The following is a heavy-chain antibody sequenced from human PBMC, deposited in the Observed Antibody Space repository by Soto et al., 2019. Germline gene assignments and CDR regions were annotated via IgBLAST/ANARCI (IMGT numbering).Heavy chain of an antibody. CDR3: ARGSCSGGSCYFHAEYFQH. CDR2: ISSSSSYI. D-gene: IGHD2-15*01. Sequence: GGSLRLSCAASGFTFSSYSMNWVRQAPGKGLEWVSSISSSSSYIYYADSVKGRFTISRDNAKNSLYLQMNSLRAEDTAVYYCARGSCSGGSCYFHAEYFQHWGQGTLVTVSS. V-gene: IGHV3-21*01. J-gene: IGHJ1*01. CDR1: GFTFSSYS.